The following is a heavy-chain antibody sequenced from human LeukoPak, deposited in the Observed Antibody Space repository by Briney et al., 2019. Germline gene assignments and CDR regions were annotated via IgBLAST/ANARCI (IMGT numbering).Heavy chain of an antibody. CDR1: GFTFSSYE. Sequence: GGSLRLSCAASGFTFSSYEMNRVRQAPGKGLEWVSYISSSGSTIYYADSVKGRFTISRDNAKNSLYLQMNSLRAEDTAVYYCAREGGYSGYDSGYYFDYWGQGTLVTVSS. CDR2: ISSSGSTI. V-gene: IGHV3-48*03. CDR3: AREGGYSGYDSGYYFDY. D-gene: IGHD5-12*01. J-gene: IGHJ4*02.